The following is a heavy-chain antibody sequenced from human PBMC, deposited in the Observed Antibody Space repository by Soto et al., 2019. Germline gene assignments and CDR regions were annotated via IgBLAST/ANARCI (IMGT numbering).Heavy chain of an antibody. D-gene: IGHD5-18*01. J-gene: IGHJ4*02. V-gene: IGHV4-31*03. CDR1: GGSVSSRGYY. CDR2: IYNSGGT. CDR3: AGITGGHSFGYFDL. Sequence: QVQLQESGPGLVKPSQTLSLTCSVSGGSVSSRGYYWNWIRQHPGKDLEWIGYIYNSGGTNYNPSLECRGGISLDTPENKFSLMMSSVTAEDTAMDYCAGITGGHSFGYFDLWGQGILVTVAS.